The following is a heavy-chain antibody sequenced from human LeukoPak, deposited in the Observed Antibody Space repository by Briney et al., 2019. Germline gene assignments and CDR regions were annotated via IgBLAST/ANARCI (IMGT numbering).Heavy chain of an antibody. CDR2: ISYDGSNK. V-gene: IGHV3-30*18. D-gene: IGHD4-23*01. J-gene: IGHJ4*02. CDR3: AKDRDYGGNPQLGDFDY. CDR1: GFTFSSYG. Sequence: GGSLRPSCAASGFTFSSYGMHWVRQAPGKGLEWVAVISYDGSNKYYADSVKGRFTISRDNSKNTLYLQMNSLRAEDTAVYYCAKDRDYGGNPQLGDFDYWGQGTLVTVSS.